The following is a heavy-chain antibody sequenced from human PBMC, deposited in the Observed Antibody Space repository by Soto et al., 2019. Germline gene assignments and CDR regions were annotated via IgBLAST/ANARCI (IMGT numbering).Heavy chain of an antibody. D-gene: IGHD3-22*01. V-gene: IGHV4-4*02. J-gene: IGHJ5*02. CDR1: GGSISSSNW. Sequence: SETLSLTCAVSGGSISSSNWWSWVRQPPGKGLEWIGEIYHSGSTNYNPSLKSRVTISVDTSKNQFSLKLSSVTAADTAVYYCARGYYDSSGYYDWFDPWGQGTLVTVSS. CDR3: ARGYYDSSGYYDWFDP. CDR2: IYHSGST.